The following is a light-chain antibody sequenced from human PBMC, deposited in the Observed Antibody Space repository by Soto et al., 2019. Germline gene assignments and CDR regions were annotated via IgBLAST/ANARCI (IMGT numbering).Light chain of an antibody. V-gene: IGKV3-20*01. CDR3: HQYGTFVT. CDR2: GAF. CDR1: QSVQSSF. J-gene: IGKJ3*01. Sequence: EIVLTQTPGTLSLSPGERATLSCRASQSVQSSFLDWYQQKPGQSPRLLIYGAFSRATRIPDRFSGSGSGTDFTRTISRLEPEDFAVYYWHQYGTFVTFGPGTTVDIK.